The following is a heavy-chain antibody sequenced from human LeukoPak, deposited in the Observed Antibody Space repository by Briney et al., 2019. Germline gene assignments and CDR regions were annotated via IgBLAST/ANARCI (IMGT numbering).Heavy chain of an antibody. V-gene: IGHV4-39*01. CDR3: ALVPGAAAWFDP. CDR2: IYYSGST. CDR1: GGSISSSSYY. J-gene: IGHJ5*02. Sequence: SETLSLTCTVSGGSISSSSYYWGWIRQPPGKGLEWIGSIYYSGSTYYNPSLKSRVTISVDTSKNQFSLKLSSVTAADTAVYYCALVPGAAAWFDPWGQGTLVTVSS. D-gene: IGHD3-10*02.